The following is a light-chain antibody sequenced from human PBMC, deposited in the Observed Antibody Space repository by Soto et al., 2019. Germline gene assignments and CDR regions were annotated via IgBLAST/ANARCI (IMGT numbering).Light chain of an antibody. J-gene: IGKJ2*01. CDR1: QSISNF. CDR2: AAS. Sequence: DIQMTQSPSSLSASVGDRVTITCRASQSISNFLNWYQQKPGKAPELLIYAASSLHSGVPSRFSGSGSGTNFTLTISSLQPEDFATYSCQQSYTTPYTCGQGTKREIK. V-gene: IGKV1-39*01. CDR3: QQSYTTPYT.